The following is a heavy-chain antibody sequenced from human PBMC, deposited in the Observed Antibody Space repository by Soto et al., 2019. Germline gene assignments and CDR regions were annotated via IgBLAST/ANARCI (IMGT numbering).Heavy chain of an antibody. CDR3: ARGLNFWNGYYRNTNWFDP. CDR1: GYTFTSYD. J-gene: IGHJ5*02. V-gene: IGHV1-8*01. D-gene: IGHD3-3*01. CDR2: MNPNSGNT. Sequence: GASVKVSCKASGYTFTSYDISWVRQATGQGLEWMGWMNPNSGNTGYAQKFQGRVTMPRNTSISTAYMELSSLRSEDTAVYYCARGLNFWNGYYRNTNWFDPWGQGTPVTVSS.